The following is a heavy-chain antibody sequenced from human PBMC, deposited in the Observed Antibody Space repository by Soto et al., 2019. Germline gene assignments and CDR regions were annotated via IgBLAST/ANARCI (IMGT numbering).Heavy chain of an antibody. Sequence: SVKVSCKASGGTFSSYAISWVRQAPGQGLEWMGGIIPIFGTANYAQKFQGRVTITADESTSTAYMELSSLRSEDTAVYYCAGGTGSAQYYYYYYGMDVWGQGTTVTVSS. V-gene: IGHV1-69*13. J-gene: IGHJ6*02. CDR2: IIPIFGTA. CDR3: AGGTGSAQYYYYYYGMDV. CDR1: GGTFSSYA.